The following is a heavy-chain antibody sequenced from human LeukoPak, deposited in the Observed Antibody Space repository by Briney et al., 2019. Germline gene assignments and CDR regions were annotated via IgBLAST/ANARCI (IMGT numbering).Heavy chain of an antibody. CDR3: TTTAYGDNIDY. CDR1: GFTFGDYA. V-gene: IGHV3-49*03. J-gene: IGHJ4*02. CDR2: IRSKAYGGTT. Sequence: PGESLRLSCTASGFTFGDYAMSWFRQAPGKGLEWVGFIRSKAYGGTTEYAASVKGRFTISRDDSKSIAYLQMNSLKTEDTAVYYCTTTAYGDNIDYWGQGTLVTVSS. D-gene: IGHD4-17*01.